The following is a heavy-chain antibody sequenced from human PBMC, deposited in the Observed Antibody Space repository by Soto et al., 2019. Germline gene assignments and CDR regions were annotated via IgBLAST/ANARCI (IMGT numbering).Heavy chain of an antibody. CDR1: GYTFTGYY. J-gene: IGHJ6*02. CDR3: AREWYSSVWYTPYGMDF. D-gene: IGHD6-19*01. CDR2: INPNSGGT. Sequence: ASVKVSCKASGYTFTGYYMHWVRQAPGQGLEWMGWINPNSGGTNYAQKFQGRVTMTRDTSISTAYMELSRLRSDDTAVYYCAREWYSSVWYTPYGMDFRCQGTSLSVS. V-gene: IGHV1-2*02.